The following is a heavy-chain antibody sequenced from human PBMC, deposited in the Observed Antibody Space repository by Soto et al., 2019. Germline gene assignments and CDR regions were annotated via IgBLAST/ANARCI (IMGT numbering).Heavy chain of an antibody. CDR2: IIPILGIA. V-gene: IGHV1-69*02. D-gene: IGHD3-10*01. J-gene: IGHJ4*02. CDR1: GGTFSSYT. CDR3: ARSGGSGSILDY. Sequence: QVQLVQSGAEVKKPGSSVKVSCKASGGTFSSYTISWVRQAPGQGLEWMGRIIPILGIANYAQKFQGRVTITADKSTSTAYMELSSLRSEDTDVYYCARSGGSGSILDYWGQGTLVTVSS.